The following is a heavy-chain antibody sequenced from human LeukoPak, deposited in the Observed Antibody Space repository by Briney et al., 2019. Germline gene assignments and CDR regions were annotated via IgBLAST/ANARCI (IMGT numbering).Heavy chain of an antibody. V-gene: IGHV3-30*03. CDR3: ARDRLLYYYDSGPTGHFQH. CDR1: GFTFSSYG. J-gene: IGHJ1*01. CDR2: ISYDGSNK. D-gene: IGHD3-22*01. Sequence: GGSLRLSYAASGFTFSSYGMHWVRQAPGKGLEWVAVISYDGSNKYYADSVKGRFTISRDNSKNTLYLQMSSLRADDTAVYYCARDRLLYYYDSGPTGHFQHWGQGTLVTV.